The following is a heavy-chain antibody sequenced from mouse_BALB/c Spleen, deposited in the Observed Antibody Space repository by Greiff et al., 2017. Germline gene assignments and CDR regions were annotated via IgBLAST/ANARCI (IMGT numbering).Heavy chain of an antibody. Sequence: VQLQQPGAELVRPGASVKLSCKASGYTFTSYWINWVKQRPGQGLEWIGNIYPSDSYTNYNQKFKDKATLTVDKSSSTAYMQLSSPTSEDSAVYYCTSYGNYDYAMDYWGQGTSVTVSS. D-gene: IGHD2-1*01. CDR2: IYPSDSYT. CDR3: TSYGNYDYAMDY. CDR1: GYTFTSYW. V-gene: IGHV1-69*02. J-gene: IGHJ4*01.